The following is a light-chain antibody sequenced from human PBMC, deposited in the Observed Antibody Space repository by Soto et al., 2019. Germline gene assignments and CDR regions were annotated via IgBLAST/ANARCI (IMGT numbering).Light chain of an antibody. CDR3: QSYDSSAVV. J-gene: IGLJ2*01. CDR2: GNS. CDR1: SSNIGAGYD. V-gene: IGLV1-40*01. Sequence: QSVLTQPPSESGAPGQRVTICCTGSSSNIGAGYDVHWYQQLPGTAPKLLIYGNSNRPSGVPDRFSGSKSGTSASLAITGLQAEDEADYYCQSYDSSAVVFGGGTKLTVL.